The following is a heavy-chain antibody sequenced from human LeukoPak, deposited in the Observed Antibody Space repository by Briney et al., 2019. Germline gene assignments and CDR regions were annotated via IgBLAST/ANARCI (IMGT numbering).Heavy chain of an antibody. V-gene: IGHV1-2*02. Sequence: GASVKVSCKASGYTFTSYYMHWVRQAPGQGLEWMGWINPNSGGTNYAQKFQGRVTMTRDTSISTAYMELSRLRSDDTAVYYCARAPIYYGKVYFDYWGQGTLVTVSS. CDR3: ARAPIYYGKVYFDY. J-gene: IGHJ4*02. D-gene: IGHD3-10*01. CDR2: INPNSGGT. CDR1: GYTFTSYY.